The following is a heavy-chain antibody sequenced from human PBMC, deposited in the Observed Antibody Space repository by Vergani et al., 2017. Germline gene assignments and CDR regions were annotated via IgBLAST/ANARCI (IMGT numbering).Heavy chain of an antibody. CDR2: INSDGSST. CDR1: GFTFSSYW. CDR3: ARERGNVDIVATIPTGDLDY. V-gene: IGHV3-74*01. J-gene: IGHJ4*02. D-gene: IGHD5-12*01. Sequence: EVQLVESGGGFVQPGGSLRLSCAASGFTFSSYWMHWVRQAPGKGLVWVSRINSDGSSTSYADSVKGRFTISRDNAKNTLYLQMNSLRAEDTAVYYCARERGNVDIVATIPTGDLDYWGQGTLVTVSS.